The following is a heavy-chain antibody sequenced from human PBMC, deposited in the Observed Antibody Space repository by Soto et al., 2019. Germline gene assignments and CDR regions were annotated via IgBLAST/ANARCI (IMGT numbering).Heavy chain of an antibody. V-gene: IGHV3-23*01. CDR2: TSGSGGST. D-gene: IGHD3-10*01. J-gene: IGHJ5*02. CDR1: GFTFSSYA. CDR3: EKDPTMIREVGWFDP. Sequence: EVQLLESGGGLVQPGGSLRLSCAASGFTFSSYAMSWFRQAPGKGLEWVPGTSGSGGSTYYADSVKGRFTISRDNSKHTLYMPMTSLRAEDTAVYYCEKDPTMIREVGWFDPWGQGTLVTVST.